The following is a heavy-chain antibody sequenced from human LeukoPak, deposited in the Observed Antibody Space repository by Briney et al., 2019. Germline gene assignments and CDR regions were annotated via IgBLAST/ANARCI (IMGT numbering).Heavy chain of an antibody. CDR1: GLTFSSYA. D-gene: IGHD3-9*01. V-gene: IGHV3-30*04. Sequence: PGGSLRLSCAASGLTFSSYAMHWVRQAPGKGLQWVAVISYDGSNKYYADSVKGRFTISRDNSKNTLYLQMNSLRAEDTAVYDCARDSTINWFDPWGQGTLVTVSS. CDR3: ARDSTINWFDP. CDR2: ISYDGSNK. J-gene: IGHJ5*02.